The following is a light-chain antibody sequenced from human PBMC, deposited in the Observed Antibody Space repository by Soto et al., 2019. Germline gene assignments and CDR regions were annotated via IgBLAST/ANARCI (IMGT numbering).Light chain of an antibody. V-gene: IGKV3-20*01. Sequence: EVVLTQSPGTLSLSPGERATLSCRASQSVSSTYLVWYQQRPGQAPRLLMYDAFSRATGIPDRFSGSGSGTDFTLTISRLEPEDFAVYFCQPSRSSPLTFGGGTKVEIK. CDR3: QPSRSSPLT. J-gene: IGKJ4*01. CDR2: DAF. CDR1: QSVSSTY.